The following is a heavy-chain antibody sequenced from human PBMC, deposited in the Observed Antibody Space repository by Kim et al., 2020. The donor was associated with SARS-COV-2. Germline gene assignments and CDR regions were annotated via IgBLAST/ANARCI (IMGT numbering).Heavy chain of an antibody. CDR3: VRGDGGGPFDP. D-gene: IGHD2-21*01. CDR1: EFTFDDYG. V-gene: IGHV3-20*01. CDR2: INRKSDST. J-gene: IGHJ5*02. Sequence: GGSLRLSCGASEFTFDDYGMSWVRQVPGKGLEWVAGINRKSDSTGYADSVKGRFTTSRDNAKKSLYLQMNSLRAEDPAFYHGVRGDGGGPFDPWGQGT.